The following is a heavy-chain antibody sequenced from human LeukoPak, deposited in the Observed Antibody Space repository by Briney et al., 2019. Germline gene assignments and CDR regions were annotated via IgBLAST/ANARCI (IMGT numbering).Heavy chain of an antibody. CDR1: GYTFTSYG. D-gene: IGHD5-24*01. CDR2: ISAYNGNT. CDR3: ARDLRWLQFGDAFDI. V-gene: IGHV1-18*01. J-gene: IGHJ3*02. Sequence: ASVKVSCKASGYTFTSYGISWVRQAPGQGLEWMGWISAYNGNTNYAQKLQGRVTMTTDTSTSTAYMELRSLRSDDTAVYYCARDLRWLQFGDAFDIWGQGTMVTVSS.